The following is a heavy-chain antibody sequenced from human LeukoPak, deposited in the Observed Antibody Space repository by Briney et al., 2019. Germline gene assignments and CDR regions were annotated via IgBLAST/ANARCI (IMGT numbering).Heavy chain of an antibody. J-gene: IGHJ5*02. V-gene: IGHV4-30-2*01. CDR3: ARGPSRWSGP. CDR2: IYHSGST. Sequence: SETLSLTCAVSGGSISSGGYSWSWIRQPPGRGLEWIGYIYHSGSTYYNPSLKSRVTISVDRSKNQFSLKLSSVTAADTAVYYCARGPSRWSGPWGQGTLVTVSS. CDR1: GGSISSGGYS.